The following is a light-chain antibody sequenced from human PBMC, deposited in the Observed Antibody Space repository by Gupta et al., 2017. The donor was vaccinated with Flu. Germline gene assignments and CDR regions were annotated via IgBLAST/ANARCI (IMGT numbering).Light chain of an antibody. Sequence: QSALTQPASVSGSPGQSITISCSGSSSDVGRWNFVSWYQQHPGKAPKLIIYEVTNRPSGVSSRFSGSKSGNTASLTISGRQAEDDADYYCSSYRSGSTWVFGGGTKMTVL. CDR1: SSDVGRWNF. CDR2: EVT. V-gene: IGLV2-14*03. J-gene: IGLJ3*02. CDR3: SSYRSGSTWV.